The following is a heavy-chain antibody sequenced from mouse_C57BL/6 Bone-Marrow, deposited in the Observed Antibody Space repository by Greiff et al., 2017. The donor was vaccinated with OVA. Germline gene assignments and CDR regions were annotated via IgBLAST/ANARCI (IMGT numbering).Heavy chain of an antibody. CDR3: ARGYYGNHYAMDY. CDR2: ILPSIGRT. CDR1: DSEVFPIAY. J-gene: IGHJ4*01. D-gene: IGHD2-1*01. V-gene: IGHV15-2*01. Sequence: QVQLKESGAELVRPGSSVKLSCKDFDSEVFPIAYMSWVRQKPGHGFEWIGGILPSIGRTIYGEKFEDKATLDADTLSNTAYLELNSLTSEDSAIYYCARGYYGNHYAMDYWGQGTSVTVSS.